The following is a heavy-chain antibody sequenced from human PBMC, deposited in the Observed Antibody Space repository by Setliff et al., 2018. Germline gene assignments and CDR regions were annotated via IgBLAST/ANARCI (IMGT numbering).Heavy chain of an antibody. D-gene: IGHD4-17*01. CDR1: GASFSGYY. V-gene: IGHV4-4*08. CDR2: IYTSGST. J-gene: IGHJ4*02. Sequence: PSETLSLTCTVSGASFSGYYWSWIRQSPGKGLEWIGHIYTSGSTNYNPSLKSRVTISVDTSKNQFSLQLSSVTATDTAVYYCARGRLLYVGDSHYFDNWGQGTLVTVSS. CDR3: ARGRLLYVGDSHYFDN.